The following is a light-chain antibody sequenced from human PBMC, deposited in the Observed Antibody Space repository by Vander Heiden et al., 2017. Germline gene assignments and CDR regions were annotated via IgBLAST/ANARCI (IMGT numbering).Light chain of an antibody. Sequence: IVMPQSQLFLPNTPGEPASISFRSRLSLLHSIGSTSLDWYLQIPGQSRQLLVYVGSNRASGGPDRSSGSVTVTDLTLKSSRVGADDVGVYYCRQAQQTPRTFGQGTRLEIK. CDR2: VGS. CDR3: RQAQQTPRT. V-gene: IGKV2-28*01. CDR1: LSLLHSIGSTS. J-gene: IGKJ5*01.